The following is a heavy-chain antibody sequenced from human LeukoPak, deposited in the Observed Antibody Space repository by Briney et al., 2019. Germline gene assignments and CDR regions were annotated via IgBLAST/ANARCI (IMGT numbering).Heavy chain of an antibody. D-gene: IGHD2-15*01. CDR2: INPSGGST. CDR3: ARGRFLRMVPGY. Sequence: ASVKVSCKASGYTFTSYGISWVRQAPGQGLEWMGIINPSGGSTSYAQKFQGRVTMTRDTSTSTVYMELSSLRSEDTAVYYCARGRFLRMVPGYWGQGTLVTVSS. CDR1: GYTFTSYG. V-gene: IGHV1-46*01. J-gene: IGHJ4*02.